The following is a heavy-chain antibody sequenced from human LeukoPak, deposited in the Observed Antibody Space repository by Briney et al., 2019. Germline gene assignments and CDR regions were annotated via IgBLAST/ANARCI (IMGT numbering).Heavy chain of an antibody. Sequence: GGSLRLSCAASGFTFSDYYMSWIRQAPGEGLEWVSYISSSGSTKYYADSVKGRITISRDNAKNSLYLQMNSLRAEDTAVYYCARRRYNWNAIDYWGQGTLVTVSS. V-gene: IGHV3-11*01. J-gene: IGHJ4*02. CDR1: GFTFSDYY. CDR2: ISSSGSTK. CDR3: ARRRYNWNAIDY. D-gene: IGHD1-20*01.